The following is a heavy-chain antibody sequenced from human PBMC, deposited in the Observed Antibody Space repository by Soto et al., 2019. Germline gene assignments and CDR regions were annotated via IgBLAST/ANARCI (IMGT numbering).Heavy chain of an antibody. Sequence: QVQLVESGGGVVQPGRSLRLSCAASGFTFSSYAMHWVRQVPGKGLEWVAVISYDGSNKYYADSVKGRFTISRDNSKNTLYLQMNSLRAEDTAVYYCAREPYGAVSGGFDYWGQGTLVTVSS. J-gene: IGHJ4*02. CDR2: ISYDGSNK. D-gene: IGHD4-17*01. V-gene: IGHV3-30-3*01. CDR3: AREPYGAVSGGFDY. CDR1: GFTFSSYA.